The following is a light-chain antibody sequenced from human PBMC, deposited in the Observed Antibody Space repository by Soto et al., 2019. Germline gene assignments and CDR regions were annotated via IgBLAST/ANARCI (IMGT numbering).Light chain of an antibody. CDR1: DGPVTSNHY. J-gene: IGLJ2*01. CDR3: LLAYSGGRV. CDR2: DTT. Sequence: QAVVTQEPSLTVSPGGTVTLTCGSSDGPVTSNHYPYWYQQRPGQVPRTLIYDTTNRQSWAPARFSGSLVGVKAALTLSGAQPEDEADYYCLLAYSGGRVFGGGTKLTIL. V-gene: IGLV7-46*01.